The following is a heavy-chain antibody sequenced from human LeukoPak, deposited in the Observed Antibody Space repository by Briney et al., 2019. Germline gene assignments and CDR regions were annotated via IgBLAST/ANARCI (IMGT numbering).Heavy chain of an antibody. CDR1: GFTVGNKY. D-gene: IGHD1-7*01. CDR2: IYSDGRT. J-gene: IGHJ4*02. CDR3: AREVFGSTDY. Sequence: GGSLRLSCAASGFTVGNKYMTWVRQAPGKGLEWVSLIYSDGRTYYADSVKGRCTISRDNSKNTLYLQMNSLRAEDTAVYYCAREVFGSTDYWGQGTLVTVSS. V-gene: IGHV3-53*01.